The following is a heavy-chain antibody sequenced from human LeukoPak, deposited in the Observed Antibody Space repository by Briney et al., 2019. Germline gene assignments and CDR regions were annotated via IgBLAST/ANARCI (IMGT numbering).Heavy chain of an antibody. Sequence: GGSLRLSCAASGFTFSDYWMHWVRQAPGKGLVGVSRINSDGRITSYADSVKGRFTISRDNAKNSLYLQMNSLRAEDTAVYYCARDLSGYDIDYWGQGTLVTVSS. CDR1: GFTFSDYW. D-gene: IGHD5-12*01. J-gene: IGHJ4*02. V-gene: IGHV3-74*01. CDR3: ARDLSGYDIDY. CDR2: INSDGRIT.